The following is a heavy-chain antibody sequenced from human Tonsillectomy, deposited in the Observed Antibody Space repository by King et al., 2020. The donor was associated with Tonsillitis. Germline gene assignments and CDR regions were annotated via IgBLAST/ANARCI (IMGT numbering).Heavy chain of an antibody. CDR3: AKDHGVGGGGVLYFDC. CDR1: GFTFTSYG. D-gene: IGHD3-16*01. Sequence: VQLVESGGGVVQPGGSLRLSCAASGFTFTSYGMHWVRQAPGKGPEWVTFTQYDGSNNYYADSVKGRFSISRDNSKNTLYLQMNSLRAEDTAVYYCAKDHGVGGGGVLYFDCWGQGTLVTVSS. V-gene: IGHV3-30*02. CDR2: TQYDGSNN. J-gene: IGHJ4*02.